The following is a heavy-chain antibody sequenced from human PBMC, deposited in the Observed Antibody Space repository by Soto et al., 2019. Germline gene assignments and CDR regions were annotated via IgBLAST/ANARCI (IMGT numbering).Heavy chain of an antibody. CDR2: IYYSGST. V-gene: IGHV4-39*01. CDR1: GGSISSSSYY. CDR3: ASVTRYSGSYYLKSSFDY. D-gene: IGHD1-26*01. J-gene: IGHJ4*02. Sequence: TVSGGSISSSSYYWGWIRQPPGKGLEWIGSIYYSGSTYYNPSLKSRVTISVDTSKNQFSLKLSSVTAADTAVYYCASVTRYSGSYYLKSSFDYWGQGTLVTVSS.